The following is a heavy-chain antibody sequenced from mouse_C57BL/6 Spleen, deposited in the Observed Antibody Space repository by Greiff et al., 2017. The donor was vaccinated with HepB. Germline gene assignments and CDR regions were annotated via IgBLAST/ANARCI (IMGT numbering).Heavy chain of an antibody. J-gene: IGHJ1*03. D-gene: IGHD1-1*01. V-gene: IGHV1-50*01. CDR3: ARRGVITTVVAFYWYFDV. CDR1: GYTFTSYW. Sequence: QVQLQQPGAELVKPGASVKLSCKASGYTFTSYWMQWVKQRPGQGLEWIGEIDPSDSYTNYNQKFKGKATLTVDTSSSTAYMQLSSLTSEDSAVYYCARRGVITTVVAFYWYFDVWGTGTTVTVSS. CDR2: IDPSDSYT.